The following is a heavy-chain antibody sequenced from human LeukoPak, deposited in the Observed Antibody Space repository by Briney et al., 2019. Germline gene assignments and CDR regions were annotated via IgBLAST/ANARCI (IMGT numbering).Heavy chain of an antibody. CDR1: GYTFTSYG. D-gene: IGHD5-18*01. CDR3: VYSYDLSNWFDP. V-gene: IGHV1-18*01. CDR2: ISAYNGNT. J-gene: IGHJ5*02. Sequence: ASVKVSCKASGYTFTSYGISWVRQAPGQGLEWMGWISAYNGNTNYAQKLQGRVTMTTDTSTSTAYMELRSLRSDDTAVYYCVYSYDLSNWFDPWGQGTLVTVSS.